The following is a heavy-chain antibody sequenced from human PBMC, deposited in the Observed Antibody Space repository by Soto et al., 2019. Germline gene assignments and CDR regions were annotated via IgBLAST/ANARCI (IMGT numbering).Heavy chain of an antibody. CDR3: ARGDYDILTGRAFDI. V-gene: IGHV3-48*03. Sequence: LRLSCAASGFTFSTYEMNWVRQAPGKGLEWVSYISSSGSTIYNADSVKGRFTISRDNGKNSLYLQMNSLRAEDTAVYYCARGDYDILTGRAFDIWGQGTLVTVSS. D-gene: IGHD3-9*01. CDR2: ISSSGSTI. J-gene: IGHJ3*02. CDR1: GFTFSTYE.